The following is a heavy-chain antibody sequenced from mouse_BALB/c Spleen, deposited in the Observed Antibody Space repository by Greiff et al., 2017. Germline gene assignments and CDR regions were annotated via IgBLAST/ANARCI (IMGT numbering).Heavy chain of an antibody. Sequence: QVQLKESGAELVRPGTSVKVSCKASGYAFTNYLIEWVKQRPGQGLEWIGVINPGSGGTNYNEKFKGKATLTADKSSSTAYMQLSSLTSDDSAVYFCARGVYRSYAMDYWGQGTSVTVSS. CDR1: GYAFTNYL. CDR3: ARGVYRSYAMDY. J-gene: IGHJ4*01. D-gene: IGHD2-14*01. V-gene: IGHV1-54*01. CDR2: INPGSGGT.